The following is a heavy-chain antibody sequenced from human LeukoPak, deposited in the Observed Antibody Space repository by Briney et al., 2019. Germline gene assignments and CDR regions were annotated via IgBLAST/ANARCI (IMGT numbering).Heavy chain of an antibody. D-gene: IGHD5-12*01. CDR1: GFTFSIYN. V-gene: IGHV3-21*01. J-gene: IGHJ4*02. Sequence: AGGSLRLSCAASGFTFSIYNMNGVRQAPGKGLEGVSSIDTSSSYIFYTDSVKGRFTISRDNAKNSLYLQMNSLRAEDTAVYYCARARPSMWIDYWGQGTLVTVSS. CDR3: ARARPSMWIDY. CDR2: IDTSSSYI.